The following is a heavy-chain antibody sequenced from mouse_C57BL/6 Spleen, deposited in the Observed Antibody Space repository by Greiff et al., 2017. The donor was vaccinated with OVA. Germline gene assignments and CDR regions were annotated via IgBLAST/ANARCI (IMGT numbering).Heavy chain of an antibody. CDR3: ARHEGLPLLRNPHFDY. CDR1: GYTFTEYT. V-gene: IGHV1-62-2*01. Sequence: VQLQQPGAELVKPGASVKLSCKASGYTFTEYTIHWVKQRPGQGLEWIGWFYPGSGSIKYNEKFKDKATLTADKSSSTVYMELSSLTSEDSAVYFCARHEGLPLLRNPHFDYWGQGTTLTVSS. D-gene: IGHD1-2*01. J-gene: IGHJ2*01. CDR2: FYPGSGSI.